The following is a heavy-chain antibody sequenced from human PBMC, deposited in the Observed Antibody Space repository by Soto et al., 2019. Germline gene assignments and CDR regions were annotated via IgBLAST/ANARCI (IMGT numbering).Heavy chain of an antibody. D-gene: IGHD6-19*01. V-gene: IGHV1-2*04. CDR1: GYTFTGYY. CDR2: INPNSGGT. J-gene: IGHJ3*02. CDR3: ARESSSSGWYRYDAFDI. Sequence: QVQLVQSGAEVKKPGASVKVSCKASGYTFTGYYMHWVRQAPGQGLEWMGWINPNSGGTNYAQKFQGWVTMTRDPSISTAYMELSRLRSDDTAVYYCARESSSSGWYRYDAFDIWGQGTMVTVSS.